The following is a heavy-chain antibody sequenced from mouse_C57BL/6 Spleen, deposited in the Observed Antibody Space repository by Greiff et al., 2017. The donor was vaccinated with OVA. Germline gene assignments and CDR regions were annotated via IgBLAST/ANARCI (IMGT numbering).Heavy chain of an antibody. CDR1: GFTFSDYY. CDR2: ISNGGGST. CDR3: ARRRFYYYGSNGYFDV. D-gene: IGHD1-1*01. J-gene: IGHJ1*03. V-gene: IGHV5-12*01. Sequence: EVQRVESGGGLVQPGGSLKLSCAASGFTFSDYYMYWVRQTPEKRLEWVAYISNGGGSTYYPDTVKGRFTISRDNAKNTLYLQMSRLKSEDTAMYYCARRRFYYYGSNGYFDVWGTGTTVTVSS.